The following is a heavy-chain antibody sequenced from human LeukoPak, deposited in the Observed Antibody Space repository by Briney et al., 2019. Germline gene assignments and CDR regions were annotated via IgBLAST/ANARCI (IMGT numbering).Heavy chain of an antibody. Sequence: PSETLSLTCTVSGGSISGHYWTWIRQPPGKGLEWTGQIHYSGKADYNPSLRSRINISVDMSKNQMSLKVNSVTAADTAVYYCARFGVDYDMDVWGQGTTVTVS. J-gene: IGHJ6*02. D-gene: IGHD3-16*01. CDR3: ARFGVDYDMDV. V-gene: IGHV4-59*11. CDR1: GGSISGHY. CDR2: IHYSGKA.